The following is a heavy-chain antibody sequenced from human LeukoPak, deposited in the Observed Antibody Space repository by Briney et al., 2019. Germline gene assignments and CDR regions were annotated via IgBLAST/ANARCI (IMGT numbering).Heavy chain of an antibody. CDR1: GGSFSGYY. CDR2: INHSGST. CDR3: ARRGYSYIFDY. J-gene: IGHJ4*02. V-gene: IGHV4-34*01. Sequence: DPSETLSLTCAVYGGSFSGYYWSWIRQPPGKGLEWIGEINHSGSTNYNPSLKSRVTISVDTSKNQFSLKLSSVTAADTAVYYCARRGYSYIFDYWGQGTLVTVSS. D-gene: IGHD5-18*01.